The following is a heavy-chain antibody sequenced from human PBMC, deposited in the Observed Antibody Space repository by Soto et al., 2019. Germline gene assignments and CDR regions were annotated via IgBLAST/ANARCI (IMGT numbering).Heavy chain of an antibody. D-gene: IGHD1-1*01. CDR2: IYHSGTT. J-gene: IGHJ4*02. Sequence: QVQLQESGPGLVKPSGTLSLTCAVSGGSITTNWWSWVRQPPGKGLEWIGEIYHSGTTNYDPSLESRVTISVDKSKNQFSLALSPVTAADTAIYYCARHLGPTSTRGFDYWGQGTLGTFAS. V-gene: IGHV4-4*02. CDR3: ARHLGPTSTRGFDY. CDR1: GGSITTNW.